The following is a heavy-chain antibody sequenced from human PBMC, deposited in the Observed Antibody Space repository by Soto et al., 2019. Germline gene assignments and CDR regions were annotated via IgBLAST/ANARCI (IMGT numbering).Heavy chain of an antibody. Sequence: SETLSLTCAVSGGSISSGGYSWSWIRQPPGKGLEWIGYIYHSGSTYCNPSLKSRVTISVDRSKNQFSLKLSSVTAADTAVYYCARGELRYFDWLPYYFDYWGQGTLVTVSS. V-gene: IGHV4-30-2*01. CDR3: ARGELRYFDWLPYYFDY. D-gene: IGHD3-9*01. CDR2: IYHSGST. J-gene: IGHJ4*02. CDR1: GGSISSGGYS.